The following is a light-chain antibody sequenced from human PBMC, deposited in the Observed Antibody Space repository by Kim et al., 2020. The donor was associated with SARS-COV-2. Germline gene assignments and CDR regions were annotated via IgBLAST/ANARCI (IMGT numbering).Light chain of an antibody. CDR1: NLENKY. Sequence: SYELTQPPSVSVSPGETASITCSGDNLENKYVCWYQQKPGQSPVLVMYQNIKRPSGIPERFSGSNSGNTATLTISGTQGLDEADYYCQAWDSRNYVFGTGTKVTAL. CDR3: QAWDSRNYV. J-gene: IGLJ1*01. V-gene: IGLV3-1*01. CDR2: QNI.